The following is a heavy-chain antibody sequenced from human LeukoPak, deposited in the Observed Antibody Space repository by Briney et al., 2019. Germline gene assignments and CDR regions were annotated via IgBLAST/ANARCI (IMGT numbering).Heavy chain of an antibody. CDR1: GFTFSSYS. CDR3: ARALEAAAGTYNDAFDI. D-gene: IGHD6-13*01. CDR2: ISSSSSYI. Sequence: GGSLRLSCAASGFTFSSYSMNWVRQAPGKGLEWVSSISSSSSYIYYADSLKGRFTISRDNAKNSLYLQMNSLRAEGTAVYYCARALEAAAGTYNDAFDIWGQGTMATVSS. V-gene: IGHV3-21*01. J-gene: IGHJ3*02.